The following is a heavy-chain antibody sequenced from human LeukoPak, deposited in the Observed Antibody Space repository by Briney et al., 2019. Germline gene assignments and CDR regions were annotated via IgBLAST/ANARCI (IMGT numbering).Heavy chain of an antibody. CDR3: AREPPPRYNSSWYDFDYFDY. D-gene: IGHD6-13*01. Sequence: SETLSLTCNVSGGSISSYYWSWIRQPAGKGLEWIGRIYTSGSINYNPSLKSRVTMSVDTSKNQFSLKLSSVTAADTAVYYCAREPPPRYNSSWYDFDYFDYWGQGTLVTVSS. V-gene: IGHV4-4*07. CDR1: GGSISSYY. CDR2: IYTSGSI. J-gene: IGHJ4*02.